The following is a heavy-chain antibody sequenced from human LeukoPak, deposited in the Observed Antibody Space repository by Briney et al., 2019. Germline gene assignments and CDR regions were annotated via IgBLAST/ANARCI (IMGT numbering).Heavy chain of an antibody. CDR2: INHSGST. CDR3: ARSLRLRWGHGGGYFDY. Sequence: PSQTLSLTCAVYGGSFSGYYWSWIRQPPGKGLEWIGEINHSGSTNYNPSLKSRVTISVDTSKNQFSLKLSSVTAADTAVYYCARSLRLRWGHGGGYFDYWGQGTLVTVSS. V-gene: IGHV4-34*01. D-gene: IGHD4-23*01. CDR1: GGSFSGYY. J-gene: IGHJ4*02.